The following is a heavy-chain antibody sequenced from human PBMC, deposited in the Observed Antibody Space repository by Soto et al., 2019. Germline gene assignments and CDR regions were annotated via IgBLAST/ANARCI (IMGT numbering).Heavy chain of an antibody. V-gene: IGHV4-39*01. Sequence: QVKLQESGPGLVMPSETLSLTCTVSGDSISGSPYFWGWIRQPPGKRLEWIGSIFYDGYTLYTPPLKSRVTISVDTSKNQFALKLTSVAAADTAIYFCARLQAAVPHYWGQGILVTVSS. CDR1: GDSISGSPYF. CDR3: ARLQAAVPHY. D-gene: IGHD6-13*01. CDR2: IFYDGYT. J-gene: IGHJ4*02.